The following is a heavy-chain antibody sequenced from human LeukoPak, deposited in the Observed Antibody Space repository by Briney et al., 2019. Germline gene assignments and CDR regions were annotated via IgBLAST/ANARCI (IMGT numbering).Heavy chain of an antibody. CDR2: INPNSGGT. CDR1: GYTFTGYY. V-gene: IGHV1-2*02. CDR3: ARDPVDTILYYYYYGMDV. D-gene: IGHD2-2*02. J-gene: IGHJ6*02. Sequence: ASVKVSCKASGYTFTGYYMHWVRQAPGQGLEWMGWINPNSGGTNYAQKFQGRVTMTRDTSISTAYMELSRLRSDDTVVYYCARDPVDTILYYYYYGMDVWGQGTTVTVSS.